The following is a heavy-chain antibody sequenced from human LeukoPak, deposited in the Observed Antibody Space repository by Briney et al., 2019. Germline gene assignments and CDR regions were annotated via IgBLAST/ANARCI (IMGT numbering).Heavy chain of an antibody. CDR3: ALGDYGGNSGVFY. J-gene: IGHJ4*02. Sequence: PSETLSLTCAVYGGSFSGYYWSWIRQPPGKGLEWIGEINHSGSTNYNPSLKSRVTISVDTSKNQFSLKLSSVTAADTAVYYCALGDYGGNSGVFYWGQGTLVTVSS. CDR2: INHSGST. CDR1: GGSFSGYY. D-gene: IGHD4-23*01. V-gene: IGHV4-34*01.